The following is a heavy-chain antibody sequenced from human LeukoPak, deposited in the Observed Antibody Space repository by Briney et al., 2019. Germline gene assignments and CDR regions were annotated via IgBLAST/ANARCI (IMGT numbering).Heavy chain of an antibody. Sequence: SVKVSCKASGGTFSSYAISWVRQAPGQGLEWMGGIIPIFGTANYAQKFQGRVTITADESTSTAYMELSSLRSEDTAVYYRASFCGSTSCYRDAFDIWGQGTMVTVSS. V-gene: IGHV1-69*01. CDR3: ASFCGSTSCYRDAFDI. CDR1: GGTFSSYA. D-gene: IGHD2-2*01. J-gene: IGHJ3*02. CDR2: IIPIFGTA.